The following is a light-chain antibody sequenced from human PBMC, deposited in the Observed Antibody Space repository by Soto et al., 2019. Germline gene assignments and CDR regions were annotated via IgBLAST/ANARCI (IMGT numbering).Light chain of an antibody. Sequence: VLTQSPGTLSLSPGDRATLSCRASQSVSSRFLAWYQQKPGQAPKVLIYGASTRATGIPDRFSGSGSGTDFTLTISRLEPEDFAVYYGQQYESSRTFGQGTKVEMK. V-gene: IGKV3-20*01. J-gene: IGKJ1*01. CDR3: QQYESSRT. CDR2: GAS. CDR1: QSVSSRF.